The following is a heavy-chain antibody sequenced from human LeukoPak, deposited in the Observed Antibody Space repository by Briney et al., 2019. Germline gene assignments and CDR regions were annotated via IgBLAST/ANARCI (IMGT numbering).Heavy chain of an antibody. Sequence: PGGSLRLSCAASGFTFSSYGMHWVRQAPGKGLEWVAFIRYDGSNKYYADSVKGRFTISRDNSKNTLYLQMNSLRAEDTAVYYCATLQGIAAAGTGEFDYWGQGTLVTVSS. D-gene: IGHD6-13*01. CDR2: IRYDGSNK. V-gene: IGHV3-30*02. CDR3: ATLQGIAAAGTGEFDY. CDR1: GFTFSSYG. J-gene: IGHJ4*02.